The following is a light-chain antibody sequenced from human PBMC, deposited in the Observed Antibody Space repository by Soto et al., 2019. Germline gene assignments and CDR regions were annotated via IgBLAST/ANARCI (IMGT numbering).Light chain of an antibody. J-gene: IGKJ5*01. V-gene: IGKV3-15*01. CDR3: QHYHGWPIT. Sequence: EIVMTQSPATLSVSPGERATLSCRASQSVSSNLAWYQQKPGQAPRILIYGASTRATGIPARFSGSGSGTDFTLTINRVEPEDFAVYYCQHYHGWPITFGQGTRLEIK. CDR2: GAS. CDR1: QSVSSN.